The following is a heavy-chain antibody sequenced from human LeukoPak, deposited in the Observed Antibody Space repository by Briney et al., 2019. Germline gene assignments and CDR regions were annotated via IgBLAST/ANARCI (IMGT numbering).Heavy chain of an antibody. CDR2: IIPIFGTA. V-gene: IGHV1-69*05. D-gene: IGHD1-1*01. CDR1: GGTFSSYA. CDR3: ARGIRWAGRAYYYMDV. J-gene: IGHJ6*03. Sequence: ASVKVSCNASGGTFSSYAISWVRQAPGQGLEWMGGIIPIFGTANYAQKFQGRVTITTDESTSTAYMELSSLRSEDTAVYYCARGIRWAGRAYYYMDVWGKGTTVTVSS.